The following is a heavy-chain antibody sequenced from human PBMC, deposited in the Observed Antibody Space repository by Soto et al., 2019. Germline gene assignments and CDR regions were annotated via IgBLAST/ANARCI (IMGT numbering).Heavy chain of an antibody. Sequence: ASVKVSCKASGYTFTSYDINWVRQATGQELEWMGRINPNSGDTNYAQKFQGRVTMTRDTSISTAYMELSSLRSEDTAVYYCARTLYGDNVDYWGQGTLVTVSS. V-gene: IGHV1-8*01. CDR1: GYTFTSYD. CDR3: ARTLYGDNVDY. CDR2: INPNSGDT. D-gene: IGHD4-17*01. J-gene: IGHJ4*02.